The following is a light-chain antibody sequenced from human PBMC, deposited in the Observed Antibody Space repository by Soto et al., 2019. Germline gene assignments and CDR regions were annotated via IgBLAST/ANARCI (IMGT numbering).Light chain of an antibody. CDR1: SSDVGGYNY. J-gene: IGLJ1*01. CDR3: SSYTSSSSPYV. V-gene: IGLV2-14*01. Sequence: QSVLTQPASVSGSPGQSITISCTGTSSDVGGYNYVSWYQQHPGKAPKLMIYDVSNRPSGVSNRFSGSKSGNTASLTISGLQAEDYSYYYCSSYTSSSSPYVFATGTKVTGL. CDR2: DVS.